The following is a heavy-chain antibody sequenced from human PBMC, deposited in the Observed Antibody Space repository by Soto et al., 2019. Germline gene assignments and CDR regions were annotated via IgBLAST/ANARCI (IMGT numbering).Heavy chain of an antibody. J-gene: IGHJ4*02. D-gene: IGHD2-15*01. Sequence: QVQLVQSGAEVRKPGSSVKVSCKASRGTFSSNSFSWVRQAPGQGFEYMGGIIPTFGAANYAQRFKDTVTSTADESTTTVYMELTSLTPADTAVYSCATPSNGHGFLVDFWGQGTLVTVSS. CDR2: IIPTFGAA. V-gene: IGHV1-69*01. CDR1: RGTFSSNS. CDR3: ATPSNGHGFLVDF.